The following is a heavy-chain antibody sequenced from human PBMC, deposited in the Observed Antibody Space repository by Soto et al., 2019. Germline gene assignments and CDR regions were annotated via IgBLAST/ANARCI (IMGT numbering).Heavy chain of an antibody. V-gene: IGHV3-9*01. Sequence: PXGSLILSCSASGVTFDDYAMHWVRQVPGKGLEWVSGINWNSGSIGYADSVKGRFAISRDNAKNSLHLQMNSLRAEDTAFYYCVKDESINWYSGHFRHWGQGTLVTVSS. CDR2: INWNSGSI. CDR1: GVTFDDYA. J-gene: IGHJ1*01. CDR3: VKDESINWYSGHFRH. D-gene: IGHD6-13*01.